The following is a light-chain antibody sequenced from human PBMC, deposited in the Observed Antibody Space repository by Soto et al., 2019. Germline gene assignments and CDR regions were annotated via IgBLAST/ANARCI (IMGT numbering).Light chain of an antibody. CDR1: SSDVGGYNY. CDR3: RSYTGSSTFV. V-gene: IGLV2-14*01. CDR2: DVN. Sequence: QSVLTQPASVSGSPGQSITISCTGTSSDVGGYNYVSWYQQLPGKAPKLMIYDVNNWPSGVSNRFSGSKSGNTASLTISGLQAEDEADYYCRSYTGSSTFVFGTGTKVTVL. J-gene: IGLJ1*01.